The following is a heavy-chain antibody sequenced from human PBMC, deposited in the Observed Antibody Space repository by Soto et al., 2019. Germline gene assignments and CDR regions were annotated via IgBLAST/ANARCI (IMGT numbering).Heavy chain of an antibody. CDR3: ARGYSSSSGTYYGMDV. V-gene: IGHV1-8*01. Sequence: AAVKVSCKASGYTFTSYDINWVRQATGQGLEWMGWMNPNRGNTRYAQKFQGRVTMTRNTSISKAYMELSSLRSEDTAVYYCARGYSSSSGTYYGMDVWGQGTTLTVSS. J-gene: IGHJ6*02. CDR1: GYTFTSYD. CDR2: MNPNRGNT. D-gene: IGHD6-6*01.